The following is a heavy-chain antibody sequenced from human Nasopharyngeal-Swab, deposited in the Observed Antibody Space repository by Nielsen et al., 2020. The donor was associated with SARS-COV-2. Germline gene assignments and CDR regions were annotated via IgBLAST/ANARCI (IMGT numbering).Heavy chain of an antibody. J-gene: IGHJ4*01. Sequence: GESLKISCAASGFTFSNYSMNWVRQAPGKGLEWISYISGSSGIIYYADSVKGRFTISRDNSKNTLYLQMNSLRVDDTAVYYCAKGPSGNHYFDYWGHGTLVTVSS. D-gene: IGHD1-26*01. CDR1: GFTFSNYS. CDR3: AKGPSGNHYFDY. V-gene: IGHV3-48*01. CDR2: ISGSSGII.